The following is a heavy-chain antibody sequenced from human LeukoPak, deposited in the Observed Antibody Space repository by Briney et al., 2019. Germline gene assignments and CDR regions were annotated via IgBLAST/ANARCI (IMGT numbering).Heavy chain of an antibody. CDR3: ARTPYDSSGYYYGYFDY. J-gene: IGHJ4*02. CDR1: GFTVSSNY. Sequence: GGSLRLSCAASGFTVSSNYMSWVRQAPGKGLEWVSVIYSGGSTYYADSVKDRFTISRDNSKNTLYLQMNSLRAEDTAVYYCARTPYDSSGYYYGYFDYWGQGTLVTVSS. CDR2: IYSGGST. D-gene: IGHD3-22*01. V-gene: IGHV3-66*02.